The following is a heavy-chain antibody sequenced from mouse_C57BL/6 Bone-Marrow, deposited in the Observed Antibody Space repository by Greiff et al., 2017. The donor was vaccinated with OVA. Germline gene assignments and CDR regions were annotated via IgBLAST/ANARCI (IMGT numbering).Heavy chain of an antibody. Sequence: EVKLVESGGGLVKPGGSLKLSCAASGFTFSSYAMSWVRRTPEKRLEWVATISDGGSYTYYPDNVKGRFTISRDNAKNNLYLQMSHLKSEDTAMYYCAREGLDYFDYWGQGTTLTVSS. CDR2: ISDGGSYT. D-gene: IGHD3-1*01. J-gene: IGHJ2*01. CDR3: AREGLDYFDY. V-gene: IGHV5-4*01. CDR1: GFTFSSYA.